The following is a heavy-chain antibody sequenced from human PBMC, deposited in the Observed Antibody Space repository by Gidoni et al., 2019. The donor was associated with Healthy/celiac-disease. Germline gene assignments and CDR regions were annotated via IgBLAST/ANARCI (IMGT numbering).Heavy chain of an antibody. Sequence: QVQLVQSGAEVKKPGSSVKVSCKASGGTFSSDTISWVRQAPGQGLEWMGSIIPILGIANYAQKFQGRVTITADKSTSTAYMELSSLRSEDTAVYYCAREGVVVAALAYWGQGTLVTVSS. CDR2: IIPILGIA. D-gene: IGHD2-15*01. V-gene: IGHV1-69*08. CDR3: AREGVVVAALAY. CDR1: GGTFSSDT. J-gene: IGHJ4*02.